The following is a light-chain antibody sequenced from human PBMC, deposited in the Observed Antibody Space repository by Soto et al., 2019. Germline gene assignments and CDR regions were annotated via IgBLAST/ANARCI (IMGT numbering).Light chain of an antibody. V-gene: IGKV1-12*01. CDR1: QGISSW. CDR3: QQANSFPWT. CDR2: AAS. Sequence: DIQMTQSPSAASASVGDRVSITCRASQGISSWIAWYQQKPGKAPKLLIYAASSLQSGVPSRLSGSGSGTDVTLTISSLQPEDFATYYCQQANSFPWTFGQGTKVEIK. J-gene: IGKJ1*01.